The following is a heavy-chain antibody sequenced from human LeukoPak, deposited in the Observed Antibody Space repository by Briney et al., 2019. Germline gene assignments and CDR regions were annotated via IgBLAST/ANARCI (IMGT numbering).Heavy chain of an antibody. Sequence: GGSLRLSCATSGFTFSDHYTDWVRQAPGKGLEWVARTRTKAKDYTTEYAASAKGRFTVSRDESMHSLYLRMNSLKTEDTAVYYCARGPTVTFNYHYGMDVWGQGTTVTVSS. V-gene: IGHV3-72*01. CDR3: ARGPTVTFNYHYGMDV. J-gene: IGHJ6*02. CDR1: GFTFSDHY. CDR2: TRTKAKDYTT. D-gene: IGHD4-17*01.